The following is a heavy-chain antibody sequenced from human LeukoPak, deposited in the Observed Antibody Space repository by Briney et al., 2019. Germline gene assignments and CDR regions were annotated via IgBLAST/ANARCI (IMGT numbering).Heavy chain of an antibody. D-gene: IGHD3-22*01. Sequence: GGSLRLSCAASGFTFSSYGMHWVRQAPGKGLEWVAVIWYDGSNKYYADSVKGRFTISRDNSKNTLYLQMNSLRAKDTAVYYCARAPSGYDSSGYRWRGDFDYWGQGTLVTVSS. CDR3: ARAPSGYDSSGYRWRGDFDY. V-gene: IGHV3-33*01. J-gene: IGHJ4*02. CDR2: IWYDGSNK. CDR1: GFTFSSYG.